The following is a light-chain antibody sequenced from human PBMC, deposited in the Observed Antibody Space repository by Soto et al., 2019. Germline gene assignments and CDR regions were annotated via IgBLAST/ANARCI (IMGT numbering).Light chain of an antibody. Sequence: QSVLTQPPSVSGSPGQSVTISCTGTSSDVGSYNRVSWYHQPPGTAPKLMIYEVSNRPSGVPDRFSGSKSGNTASLTISGLQAEDEADYYCSSFTSSSTLVFGGGTKVTVL. J-gene: IGLJ2*01. CDR2: EVS. CDR1: SSDVGSYNR. CDR3: SSFTSSSTLV. V-gene: IGLV2-18*02.